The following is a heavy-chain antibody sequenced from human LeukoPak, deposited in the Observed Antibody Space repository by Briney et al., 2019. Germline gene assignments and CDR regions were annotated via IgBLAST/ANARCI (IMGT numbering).Heavy chain of an antibody. Sequence: PGGSLRLSCAASGFTFSSYGMQWVRQAPGKGLEWVSYISSSGSYTNYADSVKGRFTISRDNARNSLYLQMNSLRAEDTAVYYCARGPYDSSGYYNGFDYWGQGTLVTVSS. CDR2: ISSSGSYT. J-gene: IGHJ4*02. CDR1: GFTFSSYG. CDR3: ARGPYDSSGYYNGFDY. D-gene: IGHD3-22*01. V-gene: IGHV3-21*05.